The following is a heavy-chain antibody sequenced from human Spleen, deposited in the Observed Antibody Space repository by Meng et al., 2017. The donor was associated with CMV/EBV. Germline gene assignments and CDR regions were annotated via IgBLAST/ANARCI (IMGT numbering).Heavy chain of an antibody. J-gene: IGHJ4*02. D-gene: IGHD1-1*01. CDR3: TIKTGIGNFDY. V-gene: IGHV4-34*01. Sequence: SETLSLTCGVYGGAFSGYYWNWIRQPPGKGLEWIGEINHSGSANYNPSLRSRPTISLDTSKNQFSLNLTSVTAADTAVYYCTIKTGIGNFDYWARESWSPSPQ. CDR2: INHSGSA. CDR1: GGAFSGYY.